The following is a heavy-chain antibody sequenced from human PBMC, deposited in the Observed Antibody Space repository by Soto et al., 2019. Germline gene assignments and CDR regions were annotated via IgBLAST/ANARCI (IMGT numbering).Heavy chain of an antibody. V-gene: IGHV2-5*02. Sequence: QITLKEAGPTLVKPTQTLTLTCSFSGFSLITSGVGVGWIRQPPGKALEWLAIIYWDDDTGYSTYLRSRLTVTTDSTKSQVVLTMTNLHPGDTAAYYCAHTMGPRLFDSWGQGPLVTVSS. CDR1: GFSLITSGVG. CDR2: IYWDDDT. CDR3: AHTMGPRLFDS. J-gene: IGHJ4*02. D-gene: IGHD3-16*01.